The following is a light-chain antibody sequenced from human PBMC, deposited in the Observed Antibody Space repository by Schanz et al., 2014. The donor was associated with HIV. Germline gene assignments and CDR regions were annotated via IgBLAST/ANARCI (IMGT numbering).Light chain of an antibody. CDR2: DTS. CDR1: QSVSTF. V-gene: IGKV3-20*01. CDR3: QESGSSPT. Sequence: EIVLTQSPATLSLSPGERATLSCRASQSVSTFIAWYQQKPGQPPRLLIYDTSSRATGIPDRFSGSGSGTDFTLTISRLEPEDFAVYYCQESGSSPTFGGGTKVEIK. J-gene: IGKJ4*01.